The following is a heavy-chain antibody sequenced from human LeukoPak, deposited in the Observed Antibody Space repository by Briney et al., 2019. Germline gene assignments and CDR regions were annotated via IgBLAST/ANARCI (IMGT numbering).Heavy chain of an antibody. Sequence: PSETLSLTCTVSGGSASSDYWSWIRQSPGKGLEWVGYVYNSGDTGKSPSLKSRVTILLDTSKNQCALKLTSVSAADAAVYYCVRLKLWAYFDLWGRGTLVTDSS. D-gene: IGHD2-21*01. CDR2: VYNSGDT. CDR1: GGSASSDY. CDR3: VRLKLWAYFDL. V-gene: IGHV4-59*08. J-gene: IGHJ2*01.